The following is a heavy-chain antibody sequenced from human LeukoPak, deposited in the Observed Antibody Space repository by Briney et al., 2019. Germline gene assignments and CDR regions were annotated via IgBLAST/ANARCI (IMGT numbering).Heavy chain of an antibody. D-gene: IGHD2-2*01. V-gene: IGHV3-49*04. CDR2: IRSKAYGGTT. CDR1: GFTFGDYA. CDR3: TRSSAYCSSTSCYVLDY. J-gene: IGHJ4*02. Sequence: GGSLRLSCTASGFTFGDYATSWVRQAPGKGLEWVGFIRSKAYGGTTEYAASVKGRFTISRDDSKSIAYLQMNSLKTEDTAVYYCTRSSAYCSSTSCYVLDYWGQGTLVTVSS.